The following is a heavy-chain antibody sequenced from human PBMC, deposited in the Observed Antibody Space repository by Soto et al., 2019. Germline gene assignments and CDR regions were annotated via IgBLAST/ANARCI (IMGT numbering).Heavy chain of an antibody. J-gene: IGHJ4*02. CDR1: GYTFTSYG. Sequence: QVQLVQSGAEVKKPGASVKVSCKASGYTFTSYGISWVRQAPGQGLEWMGWISAYNGNTNYAQKLQGRVTMTTDTSTSTAYMELRSVRSDDTAVYYCAGDCSTNGVCYTGFSYWGQGTLVTVSS. CDR2: ISAYNGNT. CDR3: AGDCSTNGVCYTGFSY. D-gene: IGHD2-8*01. V-gene: IGHV1-18*01.